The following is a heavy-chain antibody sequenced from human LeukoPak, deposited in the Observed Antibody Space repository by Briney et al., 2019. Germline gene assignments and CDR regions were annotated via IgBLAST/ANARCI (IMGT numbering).Heavy chain of an antibody. CDR3: ATVPYSSGGWYFDL. CDR2: FDPEDGET. Sequence: ASVKVSCKVSGYTLTELSMHWVRQAPGKGLEWMGGFDPEDGETIYAQKFQGRVTITEDTSTDTAYMELSSLRSEDTAVYYCATVPYSSGGWYFDLWGRGTLVTVSS. V-gene: IGHV1-24*01. J-gene: IGHJ2*01. CDR1: GYTLTELS. D-gene: IGHD6-19*01.